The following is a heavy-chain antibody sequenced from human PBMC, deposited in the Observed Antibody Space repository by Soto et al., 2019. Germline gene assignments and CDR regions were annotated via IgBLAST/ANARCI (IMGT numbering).Heavy chain of an antibody. D-gene: IGHD6-13*01. CDR1: GFTFSSYA. J-gene: IGHJ4*02. CDR3: AKWYYGAIAAAMFDY. CDR2: ISGSCGST. V-gene: IGHV3-23*01. Sequence: GGSLRLSCAASGFTFSSYAMSWVRQAPGKGLEWVSAISGSCGSTYYADSVKGRFTISRDNSKNTLYLQMNSLRAEDTAVYYCAKWYYGAIAAAMFDYWGQVTLVTVSS.